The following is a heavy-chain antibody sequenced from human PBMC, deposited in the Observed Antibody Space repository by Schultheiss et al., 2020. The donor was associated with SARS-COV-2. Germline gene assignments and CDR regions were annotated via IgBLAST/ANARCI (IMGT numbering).Heavy chain of an antibody. V-gene: IGHV4-59*01. CDR2: IYYTGST. Sequence: SETLSLTCTVSGGSISSYHLTWIRQPPGMGLEWIGHIYYTGSTNYNPSLKSRVSISVDTSKDQFSLKLTSVTAADTAVYYCARVAHYVSYYDFWSAKVWFDPWGQGTLVTVSS. CDR1: GGSISSYH. J-gene: IGHJ5*02. D-gene: IGHD3-3*01. CDR3: ARVAHYVSYYDFWSAKVWFDP.